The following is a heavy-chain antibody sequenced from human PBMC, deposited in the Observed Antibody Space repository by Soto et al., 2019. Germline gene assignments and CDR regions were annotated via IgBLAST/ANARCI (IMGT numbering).Heavy chain of an antibody. D-gene: IGHD4-17*01. CDR2: VGGSDSDK. Sequence: GSLRLSCVPSGFTFSAYAMSWVRQVPGRGLQWVAGVGGSDSDKHYADSVRGRFIVSRDNSNNILYLQMNSLRADDTAVYYCVKNATSVNGDWDPFDLWGQGTEVTV. CDR1: GFTFSAYA. J-gene: IGHJ3*01. CDR3: VKNATSVNGDWDPFDL. V-gene: IGHV3-23*05.